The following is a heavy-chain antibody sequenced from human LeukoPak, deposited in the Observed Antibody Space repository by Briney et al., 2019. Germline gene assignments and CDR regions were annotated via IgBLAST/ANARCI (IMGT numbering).Heavy chain of an antibody. CDR1: GDPISSNNYY. CDR3: ARRFGGYDFWSGSPSNYYYFDY. V-gene: IGHV4-39*01. J-gene: IGHJ4*02. D-gene: IGHD3-3*01. Sequence: PSETLSLTCIVYGDPISSNNYYWGWIRQPPGKGLEWIGSIHYSGTTYHSPSLKSRVTISVDTSKNQFSLKLSSVTAADTAVYYCARRFGGYDFWSGSPSNYYYFDYWGQGTLVTVSS. CDR2: IHYSGTT.